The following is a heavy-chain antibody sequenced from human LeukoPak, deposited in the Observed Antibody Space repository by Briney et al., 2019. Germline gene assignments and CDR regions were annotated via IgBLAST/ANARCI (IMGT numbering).Heavy chain of an antibody. CDR2: TYYRSKWYN. CDR3: ASEPSYYYGSGSYADY. J-gene: IGHJ4*02. Sequence: SQTLSLTCAISGDSVSSNSAAWNWIRQSPSRGLEWLGRTYYRSKWYNDYAVSVKSRITINPDTSKNQFSLQLNSVTPEDTAVYYCASEPSYYYGSGSYADYWGQGTLVTVSS. D-gene: IGHD3-10*01. V-gene: IGHV6-1*01. CDR1: GDSVSSNSAA.